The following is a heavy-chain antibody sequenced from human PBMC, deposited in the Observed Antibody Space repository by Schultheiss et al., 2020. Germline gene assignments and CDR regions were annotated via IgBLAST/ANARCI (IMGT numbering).Heavy chain of an antibody. Sequence: GGSLRLSCAASGFTFSSYSMNWVRQAPGKGLEWVSSISSSSSYIYYADSVKGRFTISRDNSKNTLYLQMNSLRAEDTAVYYCANRFAYSSGWGYFDYWGQGTLVTVSS. CDR1: GFTFSSYS. J-gene: IGHJ4*02. CDR3: ANRFAYSSGWGYFDY. CDR2: ISSSSSYI. D-gene: IGHD6-19*01. V-gene: IGHV3-21*04.